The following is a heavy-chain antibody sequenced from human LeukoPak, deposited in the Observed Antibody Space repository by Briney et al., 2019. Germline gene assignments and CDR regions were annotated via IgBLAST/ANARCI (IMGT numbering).Heavy chain of an antibody. D-gene: IGHD3-22*01. CDR1: GDSITTSSYY. CDR2: IYYNGST. V-gene: IGHV4-39*01. CDR3: ARLETYDSTLDY. J-gene: IGHJ4*02. Sequence: SETLSLTCTVSGDSITTSSYYWGWIRQPPGKGLDWFGNIYYNGSTYYNPSLKSRVTISVDTSKNQFSLWLSSVTAADTAVYYCARLETYDSTLDYWGQGTLVTVSS.